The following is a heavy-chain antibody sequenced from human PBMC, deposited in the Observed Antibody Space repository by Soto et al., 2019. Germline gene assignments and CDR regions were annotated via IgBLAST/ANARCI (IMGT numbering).Heavy chain of an antibody. CDR3: AKSHVGMVIWPTWFFDL. D-gene: IGHD1-26*01. CDR1: GFTFEDYS. J-gene: IGHJ2*01. V-gene: IGHV3-9*01. Sequence: PGGSLRLSCVASGFTFEDYSMHWIRQVPGKGLEWVSGISSNSYTIRYADSVQCRFTISRDNAKNSLYLQMNSLRPDDSALYYCAKSHVGMVIWPTWFFDLWGRGTLVTVSS. CDR2: ISSNSYTI.